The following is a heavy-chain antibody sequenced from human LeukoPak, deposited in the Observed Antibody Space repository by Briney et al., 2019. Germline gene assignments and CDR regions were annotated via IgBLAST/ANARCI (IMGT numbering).Heavy chain of an antibody. J-gene: IGHJ3*02. Sequence: PPETLSLTCTDPGGSISSYYWSWIRQPPGKGLEWIGYIFYSGGTNYNPSLKSRVTISVATSKNQVSLKLRSVTAADTAVYYCARRGLYYYGSGSSLGAFDIWGQGTMVTVSS. D-gene: IGHD3-10*01. V-gene: IGHV4-59*08. CDR2: IFYSGGT. CDR1: GGSISSYY. CDR3: ARRGLYYYGSGSSLGAFDI.